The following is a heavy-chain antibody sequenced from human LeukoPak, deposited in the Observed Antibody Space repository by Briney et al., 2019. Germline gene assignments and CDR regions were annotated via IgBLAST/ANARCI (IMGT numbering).Heavy chain of an antibody. D-gene: IGHD4-23*01. J-gene: IGHJ4*02. CDR1: GYTFTAYY. CDR2: INPNSGGT. CDR3: ARDGHGGNSFDY. Sequence: ASVKVSCKASGYTFTAYYMHWGRQAPGQRLEWMGWINPNSGGTNYAQKFQGRVTMTRDTSISPAYMELSRLTSDDTAVYFCARDGHGGNSFDYWGQGTLVTVSS. V-gene: IGHV1-2*02.